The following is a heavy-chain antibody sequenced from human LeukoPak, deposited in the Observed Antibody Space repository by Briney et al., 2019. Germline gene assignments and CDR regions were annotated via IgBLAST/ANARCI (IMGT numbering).Heavy chain of an antibody. D-gene: IGHD2-8*01. CDR2: ISSSSSYI. V-gene: IGHV3-21*01. CDR1: GFTFSSYS. Sequence: GGSLRLSCAASGFTFSSYSMNWVRQAPGKGPEWVSSISSSSSYIYYADSVKGRFTISRDNAKNSLYLQMNSLRAEDTAVYYCAREWSRFTPPDYWGQGTLVTVSS. J-gene: IGHJ4*02. CDR3: AREWSRFTPPDY.